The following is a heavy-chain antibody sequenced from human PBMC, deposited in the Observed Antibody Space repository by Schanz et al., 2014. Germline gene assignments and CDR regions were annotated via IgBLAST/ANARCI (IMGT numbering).Heavy chain of an antibody. CDR2: MNPNSGNP. Sequence: QVQLIQSGAEVKKPGASVKVSCTASGYTFTSYDINWVRQAPGQGLEWLGWMNPNSGNPGFAQKFRGRVTMTRNTATVTVYMELSSLRSEDTAVYYCARDGGEEVRGVIEGVNHYYYGMDVWGQGTTVSVSS. CDR1: GYTFTSYD. V-gene: IGHV1-8*01. CDR3: ARDGGEEVRGVIEGVNHYYYGMDV. D-gene: IGHD3-10*01. J-gene: IGHJ6*02.